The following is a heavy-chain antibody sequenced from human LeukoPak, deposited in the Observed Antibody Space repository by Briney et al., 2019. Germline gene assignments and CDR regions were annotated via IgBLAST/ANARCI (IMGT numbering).Heavy chain of an antibody. CDR2: ISASGGST. J-gene: IGHJ4*02. V-gene: IGHV3-23*01. CDR1: GFTFSSYA. D-gene: IGHD1-26*01. Sequence: PGGSLRLSCAASGFTFSSYAMSWVRQAPGKGLEWVSGISASGGSTYYADSVKGRFTISRDNSKNTLYLQMNSLRAEDTAVYYCARDYSGSPYYFDYWGQGTLVTVSS. CDR3: ARDYSGSPYYFDY.